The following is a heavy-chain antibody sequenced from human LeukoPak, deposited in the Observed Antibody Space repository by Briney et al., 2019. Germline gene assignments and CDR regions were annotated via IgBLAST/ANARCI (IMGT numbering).Heavy chain of an antibody. CDR1: AYSLNAYN. V-gene: IGHV3-21*04. CDR2: ISYTGTYI. CDR3: VRDRGTYRPIDY. J-gene: IGHJ4*02. Sequence: SGGSLRLSCAASAYSLNAYNMNWVRQAPGKGLEWVSSISYTGTYIYYADSVKGRFTISRDNAQNSLYLQMNSLRAEDTAIYYCVRDRGTYRPIDYWGQGTLVTVSS. D-gene: IGHD1-26*01.